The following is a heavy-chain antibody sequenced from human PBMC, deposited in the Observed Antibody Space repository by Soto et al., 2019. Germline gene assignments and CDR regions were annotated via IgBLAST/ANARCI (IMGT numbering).Heavy chain of an antibody. CDR3: ARVVRYPPRFDY. D-gene: IGHD3-9*01. CDR2: ISSSSSTI. Sequence: EVQLVESGGGLVQPGGSLRLSCAASGFTFSSYSMNWVRQAPGKGLEWVSYISSSSSTIYYADSVKGRFTNSRDNAKNSLNLQMNSLRAEDTAVYYCARVVRYPPRFDYWGKGTLVTVSS. J-gene: IGHJ4*02. CDR1: GFTFSSYS. V-gene: IGHV3-48*01.